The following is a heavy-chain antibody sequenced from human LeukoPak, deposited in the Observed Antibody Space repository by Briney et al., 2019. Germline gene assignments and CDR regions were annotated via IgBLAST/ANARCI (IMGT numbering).Heavy chain of an antibody. CDR2: IYYSGST. Sequence: SETLSLTCAVSGGSISSNSYYWGWIRQPPGKGLEWIGSIYYSGSTYYNPSLKSRVTISVDTSKNQFSLKLSSVTAADTAVYYCARRGAGTTPYFDYWGQGTLVTVSS. D-gene: IGHD1-1*01. V-gene: IGHV4-39*01. CDR1: GGSISSNSYY. J-gene: IGHJ4*02. CDR3: ARRGAGTTPYFDY.